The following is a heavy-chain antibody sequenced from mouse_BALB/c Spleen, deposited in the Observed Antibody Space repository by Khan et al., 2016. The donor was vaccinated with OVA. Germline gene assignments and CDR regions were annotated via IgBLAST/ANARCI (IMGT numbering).Heavy chain of an antibody. CDR1: GFTFSTYA. J-gene: IGHJ3*01. CDR3: ASSTNGNFAY. Sequence: EVKLVESGGGLVKPGGPLKLSCAASGFTFSTYAMSWVRQTPEKRLEWVATISSDGDYTYYPDNVTGRFTISRDNAKNTLYLQMSSLRSEDTAVYACASSTNGNFAYWGQGTPVTVSA. D-gene: IGHD2-1*01. V-gene: IGHV5-9-3*01. CDR2: ISSDGDYT.